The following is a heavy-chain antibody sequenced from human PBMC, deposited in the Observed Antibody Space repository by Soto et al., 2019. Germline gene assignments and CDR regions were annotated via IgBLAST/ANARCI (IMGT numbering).Heavy chain of an antibody. D-gene: IGHD6-19*01. J-gene: IGHJ4*02. V-gene: IGHV3-23*01. Sequence: EVQLLESGGGLVQPGGSLSLSCAASEFTFSSYAMSWVRQAPGKGLEWVSAISGSGGSTYYADSVKGRFTISRDNSKNTLYLQVNSLRAEDTAGYYCARRSSVWYLVYWGQGTLVTVPT. CDR2: ISGSGGST. CDR1: EFTFSSYA. CDR3: ARRSSVWYLVY.